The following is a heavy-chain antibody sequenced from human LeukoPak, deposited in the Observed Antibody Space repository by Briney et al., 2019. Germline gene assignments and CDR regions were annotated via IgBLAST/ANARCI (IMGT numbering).Heavy chain of an antibody. V-gene: IGHV3-49*03. Sequence: GGSLRLSCTASGFTFSDYAMSWFRQAPGKGLEWVGFIRNRAYGGTAEYAASVKGRFTISRDDSKTIAYLQMNSLKTEDTAVYYCTREKRYFDWFQADYWGQGTLVTVSS. J-gene: IGHJ4*02. CDR3: TREKRYFDWFQADY. CDR2: IRNRAYGGTA. CDR1: GFTFSDYA. D-gene: IGHD3-9*01.